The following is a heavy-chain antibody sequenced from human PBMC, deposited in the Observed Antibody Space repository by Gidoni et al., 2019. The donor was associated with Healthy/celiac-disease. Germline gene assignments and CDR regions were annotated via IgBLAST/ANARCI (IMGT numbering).Heavy chain of an antibody. CDR2: ISYDGSNK. J-gene: IGHJ4*02. V-gene: IGHV3-30*01. D-gene: IGHD1-1*01. CDR1: GLPFRSYA. CDR3: ARVGEWEDWNYFDY. Sequence: QVQLVESGGGVVQPGRSLRLSCAAPGLPFRSYAMHWVRQAPGKGLEWVAVISYDGSNKYYADSVKGRFTISRDNSKNTLYLQMNSLRAEDTAVYYCARVGEWEDWNYFDYWGQGTLVTVSS.